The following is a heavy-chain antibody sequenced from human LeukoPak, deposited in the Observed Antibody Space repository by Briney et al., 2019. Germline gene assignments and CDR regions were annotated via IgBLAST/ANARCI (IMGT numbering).Heavy chain of an antibody. CDR3: ARGDTPNYYDSSGYYYEFDY. V-gene: IGHV1-69*01. CDR1: GGTFSSYA. J-gene: IGHJ4*02. CDR2: LIPIFGTA. Sequence: ASVKVSCKASGGTFSSYAISWVRQAPGQGLEWMGGLIPIFGTANYAQKFQGRVTITADESTSTAYMELSSLRSEDTAVYYCARGDTPNYYDSSGYYYEFDYWGQGTLVTVSS. D-gene: IGHD3-22*01.